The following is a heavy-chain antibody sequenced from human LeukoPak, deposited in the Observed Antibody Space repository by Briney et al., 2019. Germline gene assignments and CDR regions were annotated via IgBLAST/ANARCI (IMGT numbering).Heavy chain of an antibody. Sequence: GGSLRLSCAASGFTFSSYGMHWVRQAPGKGLEWVAVIWSDGSNKYYADSVKGRFTISRDISKNTLFLQMNSLRAEDTAIYYCARDPGGAAFDIWGQGTMVTVSS. D-gene: IGHD1-26*01. V-gene: IGHV3-33*01. CDR2: IWSDGSNK. CDR3: ARDPGGAAFDI. J-gene: IGHJ3*02. CDR1: GFTFSSYG.